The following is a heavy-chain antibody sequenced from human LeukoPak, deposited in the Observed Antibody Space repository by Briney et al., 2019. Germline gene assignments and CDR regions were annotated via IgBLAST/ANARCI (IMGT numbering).Heavy chain of an antibody. V-gene: IGHV4-39*01. D-gene: IGHD2-2*01. CDR3: ASHHVVVPANWFDP. CDR1: GGSFSGYY. Sequence: SETLSLTCAVYGGSFSGYYWGWIRQPPGKGLEWIGSIYYSGSTYYNPSLKSRVTISVDTSKNQFSLKLSSVTAADTAVYYCASHHVVVPANWFDPWGQGTLVTVSS. J-gene: IGHJ5*02. CDR2: IYYSGST.